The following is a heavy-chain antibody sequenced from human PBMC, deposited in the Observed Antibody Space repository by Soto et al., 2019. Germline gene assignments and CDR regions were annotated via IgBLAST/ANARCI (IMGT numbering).Heavy chain of an antibody. D-gene: IGHD2-15*01. CDR2: ISYDGSNK. Sequence: ESGGGVVQPGRSLRLSCAASGFTFSSYAMHWVRQAPGKGLEWVAVISYDGSNKYYADSVKGRFTISRDNSKNTLYLQMNRLRAEDTAVYYCARAGCDGGSCYTLVGLRYGMDVWGQGTTVTVSS. CDR3: ARAGCDGGSCYTLVGLRYGMDV. CDR1: GFTFSSYA. J-gene: IGHJ6*02. V-gene: IGHV3-30-3*01.